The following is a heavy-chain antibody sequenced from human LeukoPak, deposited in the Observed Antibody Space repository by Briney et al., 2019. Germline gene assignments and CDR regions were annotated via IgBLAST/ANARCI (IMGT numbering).Heavy chain of an antibody. CDR3: ARAYYY. CDR1: GFTFDDYA. J-gene: IGHJ4*02. D-gene: IGHD2-21*01. CDR2: ISWNSGSI. V-gene: IGHV3-9*01. Sequence: GGSLRLSCAASGFTFDDYAMHWVRQAPGKGLEWVSGISWNSGSIGYADSVKGRFTISRDNAKNSLYLQMNSLRAEDTAVYYCARAYYYWGQGTLVTVSS.